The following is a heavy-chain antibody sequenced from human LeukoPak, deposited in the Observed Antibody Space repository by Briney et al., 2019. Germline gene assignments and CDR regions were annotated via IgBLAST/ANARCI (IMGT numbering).Heavy chain of an antibody. J-gene: IGHJ4*02. CDR1: GFTFTNAW. CDR2: IKSKTDGEAT. D-gene: IGHD3-10*01. CDR3: TTDLGTYYHGSQRLIPIDY. Sequence: PGGSLRLSCVDSGFTFTNAWMSWVRQAPGKGLEWIGRIKSKTDGEATNYAEPVRGRFTISRDDSKSAVYLQMNSLKIEDTAVYYCTTDLGTYYHGSQRLIPIDYWGQGTLVTVSS. V-gene: IGHV3-15*01.